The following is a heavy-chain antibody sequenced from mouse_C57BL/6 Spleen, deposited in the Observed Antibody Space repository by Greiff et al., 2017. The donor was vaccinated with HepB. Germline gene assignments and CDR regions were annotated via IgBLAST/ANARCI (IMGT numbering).Heavy chain of an antibody. CDR1: GFTFSDYG. CDR2: ISSGSSTI. J-gene: IGHJ1*03. CDR3: ARAYYSNYAYFDV. D-gene: IGHD2-5*01. V-gene: IGHV5-17*01. Sequence: DVKLVESGGGLVKPGGSLKLSCAASGFTFSDYGMHWVRQAPEKGLEWVAYISSGSSTIYYADTVKGRFTISRDNAKNTLFLQMTSLRSEDTAMYYCARAYYSNYAYFDVWGTGTTVTVSS.